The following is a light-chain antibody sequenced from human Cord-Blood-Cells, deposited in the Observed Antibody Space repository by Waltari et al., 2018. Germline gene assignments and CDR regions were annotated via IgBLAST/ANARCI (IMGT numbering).Light chain of an antibody. CDR1: SSDVGGYNY. CDR2: DVS. Sequence: QSALTQPASVSGSPGQSITISCTGTSSDVGGYNYVSWYQQHPGKAPKLMIYDVSKRRSGVSNRFSGSKSGKTASLTISGLQAEDEADSYCSSYTSSSTYVFGTGTKVTVL. V-gene: IGLV2-14*01. CDR3: SSYTSSSTYV. J-gene: IGLJ1*01.